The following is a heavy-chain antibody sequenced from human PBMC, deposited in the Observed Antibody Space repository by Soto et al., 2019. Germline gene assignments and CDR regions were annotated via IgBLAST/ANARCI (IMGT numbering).Heavy chain of an antibody. V-gene: IGHV4-39*01. J-gene: IGHJ4*02. D-gene: IGHD3-10*01. CDR2: IDYSGST. CDR1: GASISSSSYY. CDR3: ARQENYFGSGSYFDY. Sequence: SETLSLTCTVSGASISSSSYYWGWIRQPPGKGLEWIGSIDYSGSTYYNPSLKSRLTISVDTSKNQFSLKLSSVTAADTAVYYCARQENYFGSGSYFDYWGQTTLVTVSS.